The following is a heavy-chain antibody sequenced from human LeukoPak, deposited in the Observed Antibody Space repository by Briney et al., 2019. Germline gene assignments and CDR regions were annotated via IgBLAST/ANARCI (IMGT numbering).Heavy chain of an antibody. Sequence: ASVKVSCKASGYTFNGYYMHWVRQAPGQGLDWMGWINPNSGGTNYAQKFQGRVIMTRDTSISTAYMELSRLRSDDTAVYYCARGAIWFGESQRAFDIWGQGTMVTVSS. V-gene: IGHV1-2*02. J-gene: IGHJ3*02. CDR3: ARGAIWFGESQRAFDI. CDR1: GYTFNGYY. CDR2: INPNSGGT. D-gene: IGHD3-10*01.